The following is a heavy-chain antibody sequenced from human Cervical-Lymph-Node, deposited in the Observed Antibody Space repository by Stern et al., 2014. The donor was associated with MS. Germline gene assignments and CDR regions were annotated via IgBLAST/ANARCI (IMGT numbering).Heavy chain of an antibody. V-gene: IGHV5-51*01. J-gene: IGHJ5*02. D-gene: IGHD3-22*01. CDR2: IYPGDSKT. CDR3: ARLVNFNYFDP. Sequence: EVQLVESGAEVKKPGESVKISCKGSGYTFAFYWIAWVRQMPGKGLEWMGIIYPGDSKTTYSPSFEGQVTFSADESISTDYLHWNSLKASDTAIYYCARLVNFNYFDPWGQGTLVTVSS. CDR1: GYTFAFYW.